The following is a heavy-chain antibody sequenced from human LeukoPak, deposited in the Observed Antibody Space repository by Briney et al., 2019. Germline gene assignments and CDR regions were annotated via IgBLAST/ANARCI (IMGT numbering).Heavy chain of an antibody. CDR1: GFTFSSYA. CDR3: ANSAGQLWFFLDY. J-gene: IGHJ4*02. D-gene: IGHD5-18*01. Sequence: PGGSLRLSCAASGFTFSSYAMSWVRQAPGKGLEWVSAISGSGGSTYYADCVKGRFTISRDNSKNTLYLQMNSLRAEDTAVYYCANSAGQLWFFLDYWGQGTLVTVSS. CDR2: ISGSGGST. V-gene: IGHV3-23*01.